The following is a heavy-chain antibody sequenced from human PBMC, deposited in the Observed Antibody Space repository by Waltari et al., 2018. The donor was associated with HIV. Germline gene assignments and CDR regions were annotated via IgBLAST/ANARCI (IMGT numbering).Heavy chain of an antibody. V-gene: IGHV1-46*03. Sequence: QLLLIQSGAEVRKPGASVKISCQASGYTFTKPYINWVRQAPGQGLLWLWISQPDGGAATFPSQFQGRLMLTADTSTDTVFLELKDLTSADTAVYFCGRGSSDYINYWGQGTLVSVS. CDR2: SQPDGGAA. CDR1: GYTFTKPY. J-gene: IGHJ4*02. D-gene: IGHD4-4*01. CDR3: GRGSSDYINY.